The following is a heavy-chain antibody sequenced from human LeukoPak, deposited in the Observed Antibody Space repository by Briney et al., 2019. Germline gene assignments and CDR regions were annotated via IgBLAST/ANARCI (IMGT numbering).Heavy chain of an antibody. V-gene: IGHV3-23*01. D-gene: IGHD3-3*01. J-gene: IGHJ4*02. CDR3: AKDHWIFGVVLSPTFDY. CDR2: ISGSGGST. Sequence: PGGSLRLSCAASGFTFSSYAMSWVRQAPGKGLEWVSAISGSGGSTYYADSVKGRLTISRDNSKNTLYLQMNSLRAEDTAVYYCAKDHWIFGVVLSPTFDYWGQGTLVTVSS. CDR1: GFTFSSYA.